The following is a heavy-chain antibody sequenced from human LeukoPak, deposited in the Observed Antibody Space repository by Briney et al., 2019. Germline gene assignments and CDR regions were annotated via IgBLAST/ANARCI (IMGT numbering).Heavy chain of an antibody. Sequence: SETLSLTCTVSGYSISSGYYWGWIRQPPGKGLEWIGSIYHSGSTYYNPSLKSRVTISLDPSKNQLSLKLASVTAADTAVYYCARDEVTSATYYLDSWGQGTLVAVSS. CDR1: GYSISSGYY. CDR3: ARDEVTSATYYLDS. D-gene: IGHD4-11*01. CDR2: IYHSGST. V-gene: IGHV4-38-2*02. J-gene: IGHJ4*02.